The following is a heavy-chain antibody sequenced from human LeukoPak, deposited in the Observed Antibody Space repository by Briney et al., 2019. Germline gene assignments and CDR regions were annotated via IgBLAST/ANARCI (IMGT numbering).Heavy chain of an antibody. J-gene: IGHJ5*02. CDR3: ARRHMVRGVRKRPVEKNNWFDP. CDR1: GGSFSGYY. V-gene: IGHV4-34*01. Sequence: KASETLSLTCAVYGGSFSGYYWSWIRQPPGKGLEWIGEINHSGSTNYNPSLKSRVTISVDTSKNQFSLKLSSVTAADTAVYYCARRHMVRGVRKRPVEKNNWFDPWGQGTLVTVSS. CDR2: INHSGST. D-gene: IGHD3-10*01.